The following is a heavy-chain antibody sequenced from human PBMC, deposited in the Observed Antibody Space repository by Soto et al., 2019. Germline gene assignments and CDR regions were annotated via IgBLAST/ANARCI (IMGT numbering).Heavy chain of an antibody. V-gene: IGHV3-9*01. J-gene: IGHJ3*02. CDR1: GFTFDDYA. CDR3: AKGRVVVITYDAFDI. CDR2: ISWNSGSI. D-gene: IGHD3-22*01. Sequence: GGSLRLSCAASGFTFDDYAMHWVRQAPGKGLEWVSGISWNSGSIGYADSVKGRFTISRDNAKNSLYLQMNSLRAEDTALYYCAKGRVVVITYDAFDIWGQGT.